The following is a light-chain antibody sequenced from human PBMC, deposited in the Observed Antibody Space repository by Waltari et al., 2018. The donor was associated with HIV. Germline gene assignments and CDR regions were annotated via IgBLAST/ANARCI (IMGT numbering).Light chain of an antibody. Sequence: SSELTQDPSVSVALGQTVRITCQGDSLRSYYASWYQQKSGQAPVVVFFGRNNRPSGIPERCSGSSSGNTASRTITGAQAEDEADYYCHSRDSSGYHVVFGGGTKVTVL. V-gene: IGLV3-19*01. J-gene: IGLJ2*01. CDR3: HSRDSSGYHVV. CDR2: GRN. CDR1: SLRSYY.